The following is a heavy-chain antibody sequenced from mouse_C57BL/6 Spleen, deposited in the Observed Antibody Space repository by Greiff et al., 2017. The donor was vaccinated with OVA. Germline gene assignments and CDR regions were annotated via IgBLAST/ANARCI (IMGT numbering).Heavy chain of an antibody. V-gene: IGHV1-55*01. CDR3: AIYYGSSYEGFAY. D-gene: IGHD1-1*01. CDR1: GYTFTSYW. J-gene: IGHJ3*01. CDR2: IYPGSGST. Sequence: QVQLQQPGAELVKPGASVKMSCKASGYTFTSYWITWVKQRPGQGLEWIGDIYPGSGSTNYNEKFKSKATLTVDTSSSPAYMQLSSLTSEDSAVYYCAIYYGSSYEGFAYWGQGTLVTVSA.